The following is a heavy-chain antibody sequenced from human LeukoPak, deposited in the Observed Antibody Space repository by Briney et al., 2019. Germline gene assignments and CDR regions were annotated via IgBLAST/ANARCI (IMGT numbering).Heavy chain of an antibody. CDR1: GFTFSSYW. CDR3: AREKSVVPAAMTDYYYYGMDV. CDR2: IKQDGSEK. V-gene: IGHV3-7*01. Sequence: GGSLRLSCAASGFTFSSYWMSWLRQAPGKGLEWVANIKQDGSEKYYVDSVKGRFTISRDNAKNSLYLQMNSLRAEDTAVYYCAREKSVVPAAMTDYYYYGMDVWGQGTTVTVSS. D-gene: IGHD2-2*01. J-gene: IGHJ6*02.